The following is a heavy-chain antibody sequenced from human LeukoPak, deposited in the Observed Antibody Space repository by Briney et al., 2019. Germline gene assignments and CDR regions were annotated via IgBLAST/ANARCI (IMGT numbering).Heavy chain of an antibody. J-gene: IGHJ4*02. CDR2: IKPNSGGT. D-gene: IGHD2-15*01. CDR1: GYSFTDYY. V-gene: IGHV1-2*02. Sequence: ASVKVSCKASGYSFTDYYIHWVRQAPGQGLEWMGWIKPNSGGTNYAQKFQGRVTMTRDTSISTAYMELTRLRSDDTAVYYCARDLKLIAEFDYWGQGTLVTVSS. CDR3: ARDLKLIAEFDY.